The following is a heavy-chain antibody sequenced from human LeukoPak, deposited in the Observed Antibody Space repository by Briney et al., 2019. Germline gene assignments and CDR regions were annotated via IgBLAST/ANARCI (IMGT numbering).Heavy chain of an antibody. CDR2: IIPIFGTA. D-gene: IGHD1-7*01. Sequence: GSSVKVSCKASGGTFSSYAISWVRQAPGQGLEWMGGIIPIFGTANYAQKFQGRVTITADESTSTAYMELSSLRSEDTAVYYCAREASRIGTTPDYWGQGTLVTVSS. V-gene: IGHV1-69*01. J-gene: IGHJ4*02. CDR1: GGTFSSYA. CDR3: AREASRIGTTPDY.